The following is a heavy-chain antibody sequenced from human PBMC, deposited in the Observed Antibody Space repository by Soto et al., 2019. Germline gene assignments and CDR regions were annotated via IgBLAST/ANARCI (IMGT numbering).Heavy chain of an antibody. CDR3: ARDGVVVAATLGY. Sequence: QVQLVQSGAEVKKPGSSVKVSCKASGGTFSSYTISWVRQAPGQGLEWMGRIIPILGIANYAQKFQGRVTITQDXXTSTAYVELSSLRSEDTAVYYCARDGVVVAATLGYWGQGTLVTVSS. D-gene: IGHD2-15*01. CDR2: IIPILGIA. CDR1: GGTFSSYT. V-gene: IGHV1-69*08. J-gene: IGHJ4*02.